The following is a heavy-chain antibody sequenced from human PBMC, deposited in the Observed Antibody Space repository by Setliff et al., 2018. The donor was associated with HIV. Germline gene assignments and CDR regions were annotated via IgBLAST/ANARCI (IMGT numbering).Heavy chain of an antibody. J-gene: IGHJ4*02. CDR3: ALLAVPFIVVTISPL. Sequence: SETLSLTCAVYNGSFSGYYWSWIRQPPGKGLEWIGEISHSGTTTYNPSLKSRVTMSVDTSKNQFSLQLNTVTAADTAMYYCALLAVPFIVVTISPLWGQGALVTVSS. D-gene: IGHD2-21*01. CDR2: ISHSGTT. CDR1: NGSFSGYY. V-gene: IGHV4-34*01.